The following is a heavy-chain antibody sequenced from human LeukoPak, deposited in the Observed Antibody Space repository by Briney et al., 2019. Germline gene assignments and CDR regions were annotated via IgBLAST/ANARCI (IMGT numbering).Heavy chain of an antibody. D-gene: IGHD3-22*01. CDR3: ARQDSSAYYFDY. CDR1: GGSISSSSYY. CDR2: IYYSGSI. J-gene: IGHJ4*02. V-gene: IGHV4-39*01. Sequence: PSETLSLTCTVSGGSISSSSYYWGWIRQPPGKGLEWIGSIYYSGSIYYNPSLKSRGTITVDTSKNQFSLKLSSVTAADTAVYYCARQDSSAYYFDYWGQGTLVTVSS.